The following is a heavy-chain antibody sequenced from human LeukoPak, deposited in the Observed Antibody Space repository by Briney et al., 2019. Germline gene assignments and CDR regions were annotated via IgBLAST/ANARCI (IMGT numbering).Heavy chain of an antibody. CDR1: GFTFSSNW. Sequence: GALRLSCAASGFTFSSNWMSWVRRAPGKGLEWVANIKEDGSEKYYVDSVKGRFTISRDNAKNSLYLQMNSLRAEDTAVYYCARDRWNWNYEPTIDYWGQGTLVTVSS. CDR2: IKEDGSEK. J-gene: IGHJ4*02. V-gene: IGHV3-7*01. CDR3: ARDRWNWNYEPTIDY. D-gene: IGHD1-7*01.